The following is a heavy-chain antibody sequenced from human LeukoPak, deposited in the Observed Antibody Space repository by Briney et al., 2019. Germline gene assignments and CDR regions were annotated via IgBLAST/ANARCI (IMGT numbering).Heavy chain of an antibody. Sequence: GGSLRLSCAASGFTFSSYNMNWVRQAPGKGLEWVGRIKSKTDGGTTDYAAPVKGRFTISRDDSKNTLYLQMNSLKTEDTAVYYCTTGDSGSYLPDAFDIWGQGTMVTVSS. D-gene: IGHD1-26*01. V-gene: IGHV3-15*01. CDR1: GFTFSSYN. CDR2: IKSKTDGGTT. J-gene: IGHJ3*02. CDR3: TTGDSGSYLPDAFDI.